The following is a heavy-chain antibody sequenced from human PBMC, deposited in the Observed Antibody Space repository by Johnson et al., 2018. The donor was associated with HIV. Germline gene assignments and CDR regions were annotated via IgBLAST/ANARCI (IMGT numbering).Heavy chain of an antibody. V-gene: IGHV3-30*04. CDR2: ISYDGSNK. J-gene: IGHJ3*02. Sequence: QMLLVESGGGLVQPGGSLRLSCAASGFTFSSYAMHWVRQAPGKGLEWVAVISYDGSNKYYADSVKGRFTISRDTSKNTLYLRMNSLRAEDTAGYYCARDRGYWDAFDIWGQGTMVIVSS. D-gene: IGHD3-22*01. CDR3: ARDRGYWDAFDI. CDR1: GFTFSSYA.